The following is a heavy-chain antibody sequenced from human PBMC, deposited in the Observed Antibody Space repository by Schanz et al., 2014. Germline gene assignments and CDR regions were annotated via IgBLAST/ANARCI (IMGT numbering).Heavy chain of an antibody. Sequence: QVQLVQSGGEMKKPGASVKVSCKASGYTFTDYGLSWVRQAPGQGLEWLGWIRPDNGNTNYAQKLQGRVTMTTDTSTSTAYMELRSLRSDDTAVYYCAGTYCSSTSCYTGYYYMDVWGKGTTVTVSS. CDR2: IRPDNGNT. V-gene: IGHV1-18*01. CDR1: GYTFTDYG. D-gene: IGHD2-2*02. CDR3: AGTYCSSTSCYTGYYYMDV. J-gene: IGHJ6*03.